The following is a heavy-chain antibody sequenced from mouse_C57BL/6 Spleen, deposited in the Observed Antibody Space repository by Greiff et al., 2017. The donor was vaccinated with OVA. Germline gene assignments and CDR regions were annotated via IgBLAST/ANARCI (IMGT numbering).Heavy chain of an antibody. CDR1: GYTFTTYP. Sequence: QVHVKQSGAELVKPGASVKMSCKASGYTFTTYPIEWMKQNQGKSLEWIGNFHPYNDDTKYNEKFKGKATLTVEKSSSTVYLELSRLTSDDSAVYYCARTGDGYSYAMDYWGQGTSVTVSS. CDR2: FHPYNDDT. J-gene: IGHJ4*01. CDR3: ARTGDGYSYAMDY. D-gene: IGHD2-3*01. V-gene: IGHV1-47*01.